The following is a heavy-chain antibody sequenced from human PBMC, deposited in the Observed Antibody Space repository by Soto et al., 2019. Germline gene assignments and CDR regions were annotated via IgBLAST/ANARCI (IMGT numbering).Heavy chain of an antibody. CDR1: GGSIGSSHW. CDR2: IYHSGST. J-gene: IGHJ4*02. Sequence: QVQLQESGPGLVKPSGTLSLTCAVSGGSIGSSHWWSWVRQPPGKGLEWIGEIYHSGSTNYNPSLQGRVTISVDKSKNQFSLKLSSVTAAVPAVYYWASSGGGEDYWGQGTLVTVSS. D-gene: IGHD3-16*01. CDR3: ASSGGGEDY. V-gene: IGHV4-4*02.